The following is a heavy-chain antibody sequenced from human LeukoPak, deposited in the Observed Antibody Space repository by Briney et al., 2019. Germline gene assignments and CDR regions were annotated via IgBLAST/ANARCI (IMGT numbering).Heavy chain of an antibody. CDR2: IYYSGST. D-gene: IGHD6-13*01. CDR1: GGSTSSYY. CDR3: ASGQPSDAFDI. Sequence: PSETLSLTCTVSGGSTSSYYWSWIRQPPGKGLEWIGYIYYSGSTNYNPSLKSRVTISVDTSKNQFSLKLSSVTAADTAVYYCASGQPSDAFDIWGQGTMVTVSS. J-gene: IGHJ3*02. V-gene: IGHV4-59*01.